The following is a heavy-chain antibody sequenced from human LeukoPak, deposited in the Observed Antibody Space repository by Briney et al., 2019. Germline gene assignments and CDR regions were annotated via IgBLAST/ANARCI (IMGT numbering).Heavy chain of an antibody. J-gene: IGHJ2*01. V-gene: IGHV3-23*01. CDR1: GFTFSSYA. Sequence: GGSLRLSCAASGFTFSSYAMSWVRQAPGKGLEWVSAISGSGGSTYYADSVKGRFTISRDNSKNTLYLQMNSLRAEDTAVYYCARAAYSSTWYSRYFDLWGRGTLVTVSS. CDR3: ARAAYSSTWYSRYFDL. D-gene: IGHD6-13*01. CDR2: ISGSGGST.